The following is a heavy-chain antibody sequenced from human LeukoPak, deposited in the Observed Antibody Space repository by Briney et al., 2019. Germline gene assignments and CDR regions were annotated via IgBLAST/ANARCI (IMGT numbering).Heavy chain of an antibody. CDR2: FYHSGST. V-gene: IGHV4-38-2*02. CDR3: ARGWTGDYYGSGSYSPNWFDP. Sequence: PSETLSLTCSVSGYSISSGYYWGWIRQPPGKGLEWIGSFYHSGSTYYNPSLKSRVTISVDTSKNQFSLKLTSVTAADTAVYYCARGWTGDYYGSGSYSPNWFDPWGQGTLVTVSS. J-gene: IGHJ5*02. D-gene: IGHD3-10*01. CDR1: GYSISSGYY.